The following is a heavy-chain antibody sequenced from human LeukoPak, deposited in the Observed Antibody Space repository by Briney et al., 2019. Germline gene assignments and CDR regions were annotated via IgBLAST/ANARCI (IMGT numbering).Heavy chain of an antibody. D-gene: IGHD5-12*01. V-gene: IGHV1-69*04. J-gene: IGHJ3*02. CDR3: ARPMDIVATMVNDAFDI. Sequence: SVKVSCKASGGTFSSYAISWVRQAPGQGLEWMGRIIPILGIANYAQKFQGRVTITVDKSTSTAYMELSSLRSEDTAVYYCARPMDIVATMVNDAFDIWGQGTMVTVSS. CDR1: GGTFSSYA. CDR2: IIPILGIA.